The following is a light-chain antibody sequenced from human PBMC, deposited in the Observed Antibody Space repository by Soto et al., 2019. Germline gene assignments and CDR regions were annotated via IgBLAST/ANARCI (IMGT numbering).Light chain of an antibody. V-gene: IGKV1-9*01. CDR2: GAS. J-gene: IGKJ3*01. CDR3: QQLNTFPPFFT. Sequence: DIQLTQSPSFLSASVGDRVTITCRASQGIRSYLAWYQQRPGKAPELLIYGASTLRPGGASRFSGSGSGTEFTLTISSLQPEDFATYFCQQLNTFPPFFTCGPGTKVDIK. CDR1: QGIRSY.